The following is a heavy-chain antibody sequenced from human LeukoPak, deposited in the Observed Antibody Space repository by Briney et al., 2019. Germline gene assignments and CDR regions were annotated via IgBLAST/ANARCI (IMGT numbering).Heavy chain of an antibody. D-gene: IGHD1-26*01. V-gene: IGHV4-34*01. J-gene: IGHJ4*02. CDR2: INHSGST. CDR3: ARRGAGVGATTRRPDFDY. Sequence: SETLSLTCAVYGGSFSGYYWSWIRQPPGKGLEWTGEINHSGSTNYNPSLKSRVTISVDTSKNQFSLKLSSVTAADTAVYYCARRGAGVGATTRRPDFDYWGQGTLVTVSS. CDR1: GGSFSGYY.